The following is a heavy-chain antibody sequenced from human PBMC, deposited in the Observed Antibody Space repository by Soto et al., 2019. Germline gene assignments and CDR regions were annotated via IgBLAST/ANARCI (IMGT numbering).Heavy chain of an antibody. CDR3: ARLTSTWYGDY. D-gene: IGHD6-13*01. J-gene: IGHJ4*02. Sequence: SETLSLTCTVSGGSISSSSYYWGWIRQPPGEGLEWIGTISYHGSTSYNPSLKSRVTISVDTSKNQFSLKLSSVTAADTAVYFCARLTSTWYGDYWGQGTLVTVSS. CDR1: GGSISSSSYY. CDR2: ISYHGST. V-gene: IGHV4-39*01.